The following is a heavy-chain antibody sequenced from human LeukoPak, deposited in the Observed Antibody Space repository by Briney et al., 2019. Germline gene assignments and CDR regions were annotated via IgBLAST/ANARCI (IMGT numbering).Heavy chain of an antibody. CDR3: ARGEGSGWVSHYHYGLDV. V-gene: IGHV4-61*08. CDR1: GGSISSGGYY. D-gene: IGHD6-25*01. CDR2: VNDRGNT. J-gene: IGHJ6*02. Sequence: SQTQSLTCAVSGGSISSGGYYRGWVRQPPGRGLEWVGYVNDRGNTSYNPSHKSRVTIVVDKAKNQCSLNMRSVTAGDTAVYYCARGEGSGWVSHYHYGLDVWGQGTTVTVSS.